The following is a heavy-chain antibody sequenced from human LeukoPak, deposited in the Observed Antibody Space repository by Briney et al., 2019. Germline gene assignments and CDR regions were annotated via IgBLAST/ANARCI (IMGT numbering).Heavy chain of an antibody. CDR3: ARQSRDSSSWSTPGWFDP. J-gene: IGHJ5*02. CDR1: GYSFTSYW. Sequence: GESLKISCKGSGYSFTSYWIGWVRQMPGKGLEWMGIIYPGDSDTRYSPSFQGQVTISADKSISTAYLQWSSLKASDTAMYYCARQSRDSSSWSTPGWFDPWGQGTLVTVSS. CDR2: IYPGDSDT. D-gene: IGHD6-13*01. V-gene: IGHV5-51*01.